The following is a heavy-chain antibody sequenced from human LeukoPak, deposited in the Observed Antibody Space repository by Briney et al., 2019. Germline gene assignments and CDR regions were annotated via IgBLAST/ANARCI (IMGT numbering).Heavy chain of an antibody. CDR3: ARGKSKEAGYCSGGSCSFFDP. CDR2: INHSGST. D-gene: IGHD2-15*01. CDR1: GGSFSGYD. V-gene: IGHV4-34*01. J-gene: IGHJ5*02. Sequence: KPSETLSLTCAVYGGSFSGYDWSWIRQPPGKGLEWIGEINHSGSTNYNPSLKSRVTISVDTSKNQFSLKLSSVTAAETAVYYCARGKSKEAGYCSGGSCSFFDPWGQGTLVTVSS.